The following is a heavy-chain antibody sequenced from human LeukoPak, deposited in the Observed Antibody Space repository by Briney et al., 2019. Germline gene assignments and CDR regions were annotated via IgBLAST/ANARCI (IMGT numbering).Heavy chain of an antibody. D-gene: IGHD3-10*01. CDR3: ARWPLTMVRGVGSGGTGAFDI. CDR2: IYYSGST. CDR1: GGSISSYY. Sequence: SETLSLTCTVSGGSISSYYWSWIRRPPWKGLEWIGCIYYSGSTNYNPSLKSRVTISVDTSKNQFSLKLSSVTTADTAVYYCARWPLTMVRGVGSGGTGAFDIWGQGTMVTVSS. J-gene: IGHJ3*02. V-gene: IGHV4-59*01.